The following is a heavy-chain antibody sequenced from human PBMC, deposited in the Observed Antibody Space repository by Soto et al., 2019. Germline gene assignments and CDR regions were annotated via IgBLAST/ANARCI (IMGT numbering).Heavy chain of an antibody. J-gene: IGHJ6*02. Sequence: ASVKVSCKASGGTFSSYAISWVRQAPGQGLEWMGRIIPILGIANYAQKFQGRVTITADKSTSTAYMELSSLRSEDTAVYYCARDQITMYRGVPRQGGNGMDFWGQGTTVTVSS. CDR2: IIPILGIA. CDR3: ARDQITMYRGVPRQGGNGMDF. CDR1: GGTFSSYA. V-gene: IGHV1-69*04. D-gene: IGHD3-10*01.